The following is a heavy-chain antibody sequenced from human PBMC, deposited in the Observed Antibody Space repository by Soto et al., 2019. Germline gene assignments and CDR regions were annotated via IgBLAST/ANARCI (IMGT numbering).Heavy chain of an antibody. CDR1: GYTFTIYY. Sequence: ASVKVSCKAFGYTFTIYYIHWVRQAPGQGLEWMGVINTSGGSPTYAQKFQDRVTMTRDTSTSTVYMELSSLRSEDTAVYYCERGGRHSDYYYYYGMDVWGQGTTVTV. CDR3: ERGGRHSDYYYYYGMDV. V-gene: IGHV1-46*01. D-gene: IGHD6-25*01. CDR2: INTSGGSP. J-gene: IGHJ6*02.